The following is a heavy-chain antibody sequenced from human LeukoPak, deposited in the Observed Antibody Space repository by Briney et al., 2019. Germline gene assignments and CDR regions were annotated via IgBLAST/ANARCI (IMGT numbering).Heavy chain of an antibody. CDR3: GGGLVRGPKDY. Sequence: QSGGSLRLSCAASGFTFSSYWMSWVRQAPGKGLEWVANIKQDGSEKFYVDSVKGRFTISGDNAKDSLYLQMNSLRAEDTAVYYCGGGLVRGPKDYWGQGTLVTVSS. V-gene: IGHV3-7*01. CDR1: GFTFSSYW. CDR2: IKQDGSEK. D-gene: IGHD3-10*01. J-gene: IGHJ4*02.